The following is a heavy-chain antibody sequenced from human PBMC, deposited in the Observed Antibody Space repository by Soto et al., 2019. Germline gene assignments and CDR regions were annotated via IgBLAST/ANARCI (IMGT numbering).Heavy chain of an antibody. J-gene: IGHJ3*02. CDR3: VKDRIDYNSVWDPFDI. Sequence: EVQLLESGGGLVQPGGSLRLSCAASGFTFYSYAMSWVRQAPGKGLEWVSTIGSVGGDTYYADSVKGRFTISRDDSKNTLLLQMNSLRAEDTAVYYCVKDRIDYNSVWDPFDIWGQGTMVTVSS. D-gene: IGHD1-20*01. CDR1: GFTFYSYA. V-gene: IGHV3-23*01. CDR2: IGSVGGDT.